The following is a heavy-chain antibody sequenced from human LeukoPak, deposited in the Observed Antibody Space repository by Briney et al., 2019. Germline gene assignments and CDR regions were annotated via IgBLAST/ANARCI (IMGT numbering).Heavy chain of an antibody. CDR3: ARHVYCSGGSCYSVFDY. D-gene: IGHD2-15*01. J-gene: IGHJ4*02. CDR2: IYPGDSDT. CDR1: GYSFTGYW. Sequence: GESLKISCKGSGYSFTGYWIGWVRQMPGKGLEWMGIIYPGDSDTRYSPSFQGQVTISADKSISTAYLQWSSLKASDTAMYYCARHVYCSGGSCYSVFDYWGQGTLVTVSS. V-gene: IGHV5-51*01.